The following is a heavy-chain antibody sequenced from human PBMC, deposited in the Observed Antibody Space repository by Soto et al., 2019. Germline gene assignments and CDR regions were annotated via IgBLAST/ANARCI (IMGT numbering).Heavy chain of an antibody. CDR2: ISYDGSNK. D-gene: IGHD2-15*01. V-gene: IGHV3-30-3*01. J-gene: IGHJ6*02. Sequence: QVQLVESGGGVVQPGRSLRLSCAASGFTFSSYAMHWVRQAPGKGLEWVAVISYDGSNKYYADSVKGRFTISRDNSKNTLDRQMNRLGAEDTALFYCGRAWGGIVVVGAATGGGMDVWGQGTTVTVSS. CDR1: GFTFSSYA. CDR3: GRAWGGIVVVGAATGGGMDV.